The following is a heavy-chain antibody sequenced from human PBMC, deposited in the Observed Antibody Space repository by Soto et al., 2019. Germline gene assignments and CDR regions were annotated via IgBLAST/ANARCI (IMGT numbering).Heavy chain of an antibody. Sequence: QVQLKESGPGLVKPSEPLALTCTVPGGSIGSYYWSWIRQPPGRGLEWIGGVYYSDRTNYNPSLKSRVSMSIDKSNNQISLRLSSVTAADTAVYYCARTESSSWSFFYYGMDVWGQGTTVTVSS. V-gene: IGHV4-59*01. J-gene: IGHJ6*02. CDR2: VYYSDRT. CDR1: GGSIGSYY. D-gene: IGHD6-13*01. CDR3: ARTESSSWSFFYYGMDV.